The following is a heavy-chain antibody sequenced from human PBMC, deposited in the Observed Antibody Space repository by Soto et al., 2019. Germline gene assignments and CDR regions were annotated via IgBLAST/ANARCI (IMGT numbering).Heavy chain of an antibody. J-gene: IGHJ3*02. Sequence: GGSLRLSCAASGFTFSSYAMSWVRQAPGKGLEWVSAISGSGDTTYYADSVKGRFTISRDNSKNTLYLQMNSLRAEDTAVYYCAKDGFMGYCSSTSCYAFDIWGLGTMVTVSS. CDR2: ISGSGDTT. CDR1: GFTFSSYA. D-gene: IGHD2-2*01. V-gene: IGHV3-23*01. CDR3: AKDGFMGYCSSTSCYAFDI.